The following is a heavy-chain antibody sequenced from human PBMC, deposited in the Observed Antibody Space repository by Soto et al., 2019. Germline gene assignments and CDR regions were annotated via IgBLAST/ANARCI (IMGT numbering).Heavy chain of an antibody. Sequence: ASVKVSCKASGYTFTGYYMHWVRQAPGQGLEWMGWINPNRGGTNYAQKFQGWVTMTRDTAISTAYMELSRLRSDDTAVYYCARGGVVVVADIGYYYYGMDVWGQGTPVTVSS. CDR2: INPNRGGT. V-gene: IGHV1-2*04. D-gene: IGHD2-15*01. CDR3: ARGGVVVVADIGYYYYGMDV. CDR1: GYTFTGYY. J-gene: IGHJ6*02.